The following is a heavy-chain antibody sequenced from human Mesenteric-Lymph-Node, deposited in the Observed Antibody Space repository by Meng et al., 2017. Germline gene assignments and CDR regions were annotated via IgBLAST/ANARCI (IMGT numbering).Heavy chain of an antibody. V-gene: IGHV4-59*01. Sequence: LETLSLTCTVSGGSISSYYWSWIRQPPGKGLEWIGYIYYSGNTDYNPSLQSRVTMSVDTSKSQFSLQLRSATTADTAIYYCARGTLAVAGVFDYWGQGTLVTVSS. CDR1: GGSISSYY. CDR3: ARGTLAVAGVFDY. D-gene: IGHD6-19*01. J-gene: IGHJ4*02. CDR2: IYYSGNT.